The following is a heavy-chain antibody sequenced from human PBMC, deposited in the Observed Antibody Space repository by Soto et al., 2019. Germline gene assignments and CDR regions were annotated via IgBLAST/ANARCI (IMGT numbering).Heavy chain of an antibody. CDR2: ISWNSGSI. V-gene: IGHV3-9*01. Sequence: PGGSLRLSCAASGFTFDDYAMHWVRQAPGKGLEWVSGISWNSGSIGYADSVKGRFTISRDNAKNSLYLQMNSLRAEDTALYYCAKDIGAGYCSGGSCYGFAYWGQGTLVTVSS. CDR3: AKDIGAGYCSGGSCYGFAY. CDR1: GFTFDDYA. J-gene: IGHJ4*02. D-gene: IGHD2-15*01.